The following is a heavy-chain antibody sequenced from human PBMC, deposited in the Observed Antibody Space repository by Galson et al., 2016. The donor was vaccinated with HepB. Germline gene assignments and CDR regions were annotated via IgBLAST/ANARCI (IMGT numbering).Heavy chain of an antibody. D-gene: IGHD2/OR15-2a*01. V-gene: IGHV3-48*04. CDR1: GFTFSSYS. CDR2: IGTNGATI. CDR3: ARDSIYAFDY. Sequence: SLRLSCAASGFTFSSYSTNWVRQAPGKGLECVSYIGTNGATIIYADPVNGRFTISRDNPKSSLYLQMSSLRADDTAVYYCARDSIYAFDYWGQGILVTGSS. J-gene: IGHJ4*02.